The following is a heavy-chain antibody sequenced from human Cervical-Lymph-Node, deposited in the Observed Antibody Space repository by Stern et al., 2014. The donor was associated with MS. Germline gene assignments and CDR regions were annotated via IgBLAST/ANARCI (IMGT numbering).Heavy chain of an antibody. D-gene: IGHD7-27*01. CDR1: GFSLSTSGVG. CDR3: AHSLLGPSRRWFDP. Sequence: QVTLKESGPTLVKPTQTLTLTCTFSGFSLSTSGVGVGWIRQPPGKALEWLALIYWDDDKRYSPALKSRLHHTKDSSKNQVFLTMTNMDPVDTATYYCAHSLLGPSRRWFDPWGQGTLVTVSS. CDR2: IYWDDDK. J-gene: IGHJ5*02. V-gene: IGHV2-5*02.